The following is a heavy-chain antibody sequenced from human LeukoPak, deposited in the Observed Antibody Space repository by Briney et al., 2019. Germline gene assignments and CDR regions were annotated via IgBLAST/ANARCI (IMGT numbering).Heavy chain of an antibody. D-gene: IGHD6-13*01. CDR1: GGSTSSYY. Sequence: SETLSLTCTVSGGSTSSYYWSWIRQPAGKGLEWIGRIYTSGSTNYNPSLKSRVTMSVDTSKNQLSLKRSSVTAVDTAVYYCARSSSSWRFDFWGQGTLVTVSS. CDR2: IYTSGST. V-gene: IGHV4-4*07. J-gene: IGHJ4*02. CDR3: ARSSSSWRFDF.